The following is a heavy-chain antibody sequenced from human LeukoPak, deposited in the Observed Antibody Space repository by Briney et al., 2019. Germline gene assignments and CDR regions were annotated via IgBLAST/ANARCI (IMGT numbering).Heavy chain of an antibody. CDR1: GSSISNYY. J-gene: IGHJ4*02. CDR2: IYTSGGT. Sequence: PSETLSLTCTVSGSSISNYYWTWIWQPAGKGLEWIGRIYTSGGTNYNPSLKTRVTMSVDTSKNQVSLKLSSVTAADTAMYYCARAAEYTSGWYLFDYWGQGILVTVSA. V-gene: IGHV4-4*07. CDR3: ARAAEYTSGWYLFDY. D-gene: IGHD6-19*01.